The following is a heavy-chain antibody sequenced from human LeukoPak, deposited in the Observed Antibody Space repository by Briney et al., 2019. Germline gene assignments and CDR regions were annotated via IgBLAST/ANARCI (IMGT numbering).Heavy chain of an antibody. Sequence: SETLSLTCTVSGYSISSGYYWGWIRQPPGKGLEWIGSIYHSGSTYYNPSLKSRVTISVDTSKNQFSLKLSSVTAADTAVYYCARGGDSYGHCTTSDYWGQGTLVTVSS. CDR3: ARGGDSYGHCTTSDY. V-gene: IGHV4-38-2*02. J-gene: IGHJ4*02. D-gene: IGHD5-18*01. CDR1: GYSISSGYY. CDR2: IYHSGST.